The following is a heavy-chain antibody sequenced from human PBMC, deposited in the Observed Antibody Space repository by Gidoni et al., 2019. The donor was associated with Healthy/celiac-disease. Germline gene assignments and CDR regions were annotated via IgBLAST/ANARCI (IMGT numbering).Heavy chain of an antibody. CDR2: IHHSGSH. J-gene: IGHJ5*02. D-gene: IGHD2-15*01. V-gene: IGHV4-34*01. CDR1: GGSFSGYY. CDR3: ASASRLGDCSGGSCYSGAFDP. Sequence: QVQLQQWGAGLLKPSETLSLTCAVYGGSFSGYYWSWIRQPPGKGLEWIGEIHHSGSHNYNPTLKSRVTISVDTAKNQFSLKRSSVTAADTAVYYCASASRLGDCSGGSCYSGAFDPWGQGTLVTVSS.